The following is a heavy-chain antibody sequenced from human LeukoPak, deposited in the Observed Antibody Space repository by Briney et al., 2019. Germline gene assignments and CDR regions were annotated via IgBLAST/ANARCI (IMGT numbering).Heavy chain of an antibody. V-gene: IGHV3-23*01. CDR2: ISGSGDST. CDR3: AKDPTYYYYYMDV. CDR1: GFTFNKCA. Sequence: GRSLRLSCAASGFTFNKCAMSWVRQAPGKGLEWVSAISGSGDSTYYADSVKGRFTISRDQSKNTLYLQMNSLRAEDTAVYYCAKDPTYYYYYMDVWGKGTTVTVSS. J-gene: IGHJ6*03.